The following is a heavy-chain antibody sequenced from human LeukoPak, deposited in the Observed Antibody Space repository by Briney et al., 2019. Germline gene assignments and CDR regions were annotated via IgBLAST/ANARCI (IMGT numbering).Heavy chain of an antibody. V-gene: IGHV1-8*03. CDR2: MNPNSGNT. CDR3: ARDSDCSSTSCYRYFQH. D-gene: IGHD2-2*02. J-gene: IGHJ1*01. Sequence: GASVKVSCKASGYTFTSYDINWVRQATGQGLEWMGWMNPNSGNTGYAQKFQGRVTITRNTSISTAYMELSSLRPEDTAVYYCARDSDCSSTSCYRYFQHWGQGTLVTVPS. CDR1: GYTFTSYD.